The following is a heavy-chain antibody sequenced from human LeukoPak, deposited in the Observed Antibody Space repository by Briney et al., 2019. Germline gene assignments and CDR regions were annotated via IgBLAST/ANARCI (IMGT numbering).Heavy chain of an antibody. J-gene: IGHJ4*02. CDR2: IYYTGST. CDR1: GVSISSISYY. V-gene: IGHV4-39*01. CDR3: ARRFSGSPELDY. Sequence: SETLSLTCTISGVSISSISYYWGWIRQPPGKGLEWIGSIYYTGSTYYNPSLKSRVTVSVDTSKNQFSLNLRSVTAADTAVYYCARRFSGSPELDYWGQGTLVTVSS. D-gene: IGHD1-26*01.